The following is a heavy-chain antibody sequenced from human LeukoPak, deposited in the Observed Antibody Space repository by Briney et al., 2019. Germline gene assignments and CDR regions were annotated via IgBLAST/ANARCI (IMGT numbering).Heavy chain of an antibody. J-gene: IGHJ4*02. V-gene: IGHV1-46*03. Sequence: ASVKVSCKASGYTFTSYYMHWVRRAPGQGLEWMGIINPSGGSTSYAQKFQGRVTMTRDTSTSTVYMELSSLRSEDTAVYYCARGCYDILTGYCFDYWGQGTLVTVSS. CDR3: ARGCYDILTGYCFDY. CDR2: INPSGGST. CDR1: GYTFTSYY. D-gene: IGHD3-9*01.